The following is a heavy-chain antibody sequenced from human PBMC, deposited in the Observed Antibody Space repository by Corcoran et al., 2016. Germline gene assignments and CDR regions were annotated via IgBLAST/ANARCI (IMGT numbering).Heavy chain of an antibody. J-gene: IGHJ5*02. Sequence: QVQLVQSGAEVKKPGASVKVSCKAAGYTFTSYYMHWVRQAPGQGLEWMGIINPSGGSTSYAQKFQGRVTMTRDTSTSTVYMELSSLRSEDTAVYSCARDPQTTVVTGGWFDPWGQGTLVTVSS. V-gene: IGHV1-46*01. D-gene: IGHD4-17*01. CDR2: INPSGGST. CDR3: ARDPQTTVVTGGWFDP. CDR1: GYTFTSYY.